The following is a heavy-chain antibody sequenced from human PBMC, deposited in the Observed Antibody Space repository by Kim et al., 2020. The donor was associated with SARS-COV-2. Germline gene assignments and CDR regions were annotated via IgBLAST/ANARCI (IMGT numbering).Heavy chain of an antibody. CDR2: IYYSGST. D-gene: IGHD4-17*01. CDR3: ARALDYGDYEEDSGFDY. Sequence: SETLSLTCTVSGGSISSGGYYWSWIRQHPGKGLEWIGYIYYSGSTYYNPSLKSRVTISVDTSKNQFSLKLSSVTAADTAVYYCARALDYGDYEEDSGFDYWGQGTLVTVSS. V-gene: IGHV4-31*03. J-gene: IGHJ4*02. CDR1: GGSISSGGYY.